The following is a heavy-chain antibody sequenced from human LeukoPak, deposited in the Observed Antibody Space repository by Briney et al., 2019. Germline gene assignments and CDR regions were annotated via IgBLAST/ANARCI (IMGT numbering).Heavy chain of an antibody. Sequence: GASVKVSCKASGYTFTSYGINWVRQATGQGLEWMGWMNPNSGNTGYAQKFQGRVTMTRNTSISTAYMELSSLRSEDTAVYYCARETGIAARRYYYYMDVWGKGTTVTVSS. D-gene: IGHD6-6*01. CDR3: ARETGIAARRYYYYMDV. CDR2: MNPNSGNT. V-gene: IGHV1-8*01. CDR1: GYTFTSYG. J-gene: IGHJ6*03.